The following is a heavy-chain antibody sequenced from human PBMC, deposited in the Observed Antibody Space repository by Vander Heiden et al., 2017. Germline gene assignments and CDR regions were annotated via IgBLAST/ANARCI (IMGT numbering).Heavy chain of an antibody. D-gene: IGHD3-3*02. J-gene: IGHJ4*02. Sequence: QVQLVQSGAEVKKPGASVKVSCKAAGDTFTGYYMHWGRQAPGQGLEWMGWISPNNGDTKFAQNFQGRVTMTRDTSISAAYMELSRLTSDDTAVYYCARSGHFWGLDYWGQGTLVTVSS. V-gene: IGHV1-2*02. CDR2: ISPNNGDT. CDR1: GDTFTGYY. CDR3: ARSGHFWGLDY.